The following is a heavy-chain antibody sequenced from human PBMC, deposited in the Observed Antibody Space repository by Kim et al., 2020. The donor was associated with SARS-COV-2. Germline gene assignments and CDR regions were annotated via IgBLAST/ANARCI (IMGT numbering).Heavy chain of an antibody. J-gene: IGHJ6*02. CDR2: ISSSSSTI. D-gene: IGHD3-10*01. CDR3: AREPQWFVIVIGMDV. V-gene: IGHV3-48*02. CDR1: GFTFSSYS. Sequence: GGSLRLSCAASGFTFSSYSMNWVRQAPGKGLEWVSYISSSSSTIYYADSVKGRFTISRDNAKNSLYLQMNSLRDEDTAVYYCAREPQWFVIVIGMDVWGQGATVTVSS.